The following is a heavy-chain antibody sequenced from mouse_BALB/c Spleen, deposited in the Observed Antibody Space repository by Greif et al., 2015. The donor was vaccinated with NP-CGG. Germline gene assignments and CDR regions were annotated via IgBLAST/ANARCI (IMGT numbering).Heavy chain of an antibody. J-gene: IGHJ2*01. CDR2: INPGSGGT. Sequence: VQLVESGAELVRPGTSVKVSCKASGYAFTNYLIEWVKQRPGQGLEWIGVINPGSGGTNYNEKFKGKATLTADKSSSTAYMQLSSLTSDDSAVYFCARSPMITNYFDYWGQGTTLTVSS. D-gene: IGHD2-4*01. CDR1: GYAFTNYL. CDR3: ARSPMITNYFDY. V-gene: IGHV1-54*01.